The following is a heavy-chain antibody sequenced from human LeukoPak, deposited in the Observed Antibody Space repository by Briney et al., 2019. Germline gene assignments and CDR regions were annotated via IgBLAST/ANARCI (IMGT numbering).Heavy chain of an antibody. D-gene: IGHD6-19*01. CDR2: IIPIFGTA. J-gene: IGHJ4*02. V-gene: IGHV1-69*13. CDR1: GGTFSSYA. Sequence: SVKVSCKASGGTFSSYAISWVRQAPGQGLEWMGGIIPIFGTANYAQKFQGRVTITADESTSTAYMELSSLRSEDTAVYYCARALDHYSSGWYLYFDYWGQGTLVTVSS. CDR3: ARALDHYSSGWYLYFDY.